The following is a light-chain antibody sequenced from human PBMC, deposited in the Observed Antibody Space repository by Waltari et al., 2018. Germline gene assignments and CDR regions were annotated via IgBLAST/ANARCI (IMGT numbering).Light chain of an antibody. V-gene: IGKV1-33*01. J-gene: IGKJ3*01. CDR1: QDIGKQ. Sequence: DIQMTQSPSSLSASVGDSVVITCQASQDIGKQLNWYQQKPGKAPKLLIYDASNLEPGVPSRVSGRGYGSHFTFTISSLQPEDIATYYCQHYDDLQFTFGPGTTVDIK. CDR3: QHYDDLQFT. CDR2: DAS.